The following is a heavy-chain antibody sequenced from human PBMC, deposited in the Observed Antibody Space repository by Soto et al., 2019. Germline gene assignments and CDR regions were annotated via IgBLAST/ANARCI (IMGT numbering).Heavy chain of an antibody. CDR1: GGSISSGGYY. V-gene: IGHV4-31*03. CDR3: ARAKKGIAAAENWFDP. J-gene: IGHJ5*02. Sequence: QVQLQESGPGLVKPSQTLSLTCTVSGGSISSGGYYWSWIRQHPGKGLEWIGYIYYSGSTYYNPSLKSRVTISVDTSKNQFYLKLSSVTAADTAVYYCARAKKGIAAAENWFDPWGQGTLVTVSS. CDR2: IYYSGST. D-gene: IGHD6-13*01.